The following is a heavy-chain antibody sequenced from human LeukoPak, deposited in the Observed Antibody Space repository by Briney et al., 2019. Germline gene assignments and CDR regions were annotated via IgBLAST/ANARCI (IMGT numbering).Heavy chain of an antibody. CDR1: GFTFSSYS. CDR2: ISSSSSYI. CDR3: ARDQKQKVQQWLSGADP. J-gene: IGHJ5*02. Sequence: PGGSLRLSCAASGFTFSSYSMNWVRQAPGKGLEWVSSISSSSSYIYYADSVKGRFTISRDNAKNSLYLQMNSLRAEDTAVYYCARDQKQKVQQWLSGADPWGQGTLVTVSS. V-gene: IGHV3-21*01. D-gene: IGHD6-19*01.